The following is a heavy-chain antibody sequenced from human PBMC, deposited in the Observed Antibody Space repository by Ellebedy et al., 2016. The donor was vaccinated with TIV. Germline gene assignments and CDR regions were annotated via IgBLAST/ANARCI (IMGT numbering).Heavy chain of an antibody. CDR2: INPSGGST. J-gene: IGHJ6*02. V-gene: IGHV1-46*01. CDR3: ARTGVLRYFDWTTYYYYGMDV. CDR1: GYTFSDYY. Sequence: ASVKVSCXASGYTFSDYYMHWVRQAPGQGLEWMGIINPSGGSTSYAQKFQGRVTMTRNTSISTAYMELSSLRSEDTAVYYCARTGVLRYFDWTTYYYYGMDVWGQGTTVTVSS. D-gene: IGHD3-9*01.